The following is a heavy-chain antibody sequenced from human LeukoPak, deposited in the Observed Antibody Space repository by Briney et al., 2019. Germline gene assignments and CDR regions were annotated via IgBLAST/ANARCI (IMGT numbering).Heavy chain of an antibody. CDR3: AKEVRAAAGIYYFDY. V-gene: IGHV3-21*04. CDR2: ISSSTSYI. CDR1: GFTFSSYS. J-gene: IGHJ4*02. D-gene: IGHD6-13*01. Sequence: GGSLRLSCAASGFTFSSYSMNWIRQAPGKGLEWVSSISSSTSYIYYADSVKGRFTISRDNSKNTLYLQMNSLRAEDTAVYYCAKEVRAAAGIYYFDYWGQGTLVTVSS.